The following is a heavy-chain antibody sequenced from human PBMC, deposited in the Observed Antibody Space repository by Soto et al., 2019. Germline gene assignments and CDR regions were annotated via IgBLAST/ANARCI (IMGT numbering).Heavy chain of an antibody. V-gene: IGHV5-51*01. CDR3: ARQAYYGSGTYYYDS. J-gene: IGHJ4*02. D-gene: IGHD3-10*01. CDR2: IYPGDSDT. Sequence: GDPLKIACETSGYNFISFWIAWVRQMPGKGLEWMGLIYPGDSDTTYSPAFQGQVTISVDRSTKTAYLQWSSPKASDTAMYYCARQAYYGSGTYYYDSWGQGTLVTVSS. CDR1: GYNFISFW.